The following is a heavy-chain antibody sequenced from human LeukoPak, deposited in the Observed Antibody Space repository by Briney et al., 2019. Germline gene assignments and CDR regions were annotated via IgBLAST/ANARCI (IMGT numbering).Heavy chain of an antibody. CDR2: IKQDGSEK. Sequence: GGSLRLSCAVSGFTITNHWMSWVRQAPGKGLEWVANIKQDGSEKYYVDSVKGRFTISRGNGKNSLYLQMNSLRAEDTAIYYCAGGGWRDWGQGTLVTVSS. V-gene: IGHV3-7*01. CDR1: GFTITNHW. CDR3: AGGGWRD. J-gene: IGHJ4*02. D-gene: IGHD5-24*01.